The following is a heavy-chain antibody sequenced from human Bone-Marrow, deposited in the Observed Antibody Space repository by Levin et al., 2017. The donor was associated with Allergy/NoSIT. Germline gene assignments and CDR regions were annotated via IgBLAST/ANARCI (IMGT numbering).Heavy chain of an antibody. Sequence: GASVKVSCKASGGTFSSYAIRWVRQAPGQGLEWMGGIIPIFGTANYAHKFQGRVTITADESTSTAYMELSSLRSEDTAVYYCDRAKTTVVTTERGDYYGMDVWGQGTTVTVSS. CDR2: IIPIFGTA. D-gene: IGHD4-23*01. CDR1: GGTFSSYA. J-gene: IGHJ6*02. V-gene: IGHV1-69*13. CDR3: DRAKTTVVTTERGDYYGMDV.